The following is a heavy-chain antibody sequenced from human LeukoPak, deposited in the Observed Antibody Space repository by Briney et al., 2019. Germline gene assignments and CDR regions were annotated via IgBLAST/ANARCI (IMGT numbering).Heavy chain of an antibody. Sequence: SETLSLTCAVYGGSFSGYYWSWIRQPPGKGLEWIGETNHSGSTNYNPSLKSRVTISVDTSKNQFSLKLSSVTAADTAVYNCARGRWLRLIDYWGQGTLVTVSS. V-gene: IGHV4-34*01. CDR1: GGSFSGYY. J-gene: IGHJ4*02. D-gene: IGHD5-12*01. CDR3: ARGRWLRLIDY. CDR2: TNHSGST.